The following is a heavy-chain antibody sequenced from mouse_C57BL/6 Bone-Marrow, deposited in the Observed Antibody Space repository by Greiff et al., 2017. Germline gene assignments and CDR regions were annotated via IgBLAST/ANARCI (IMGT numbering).Heavy chain of an antibody. CDR2: INSDGGST. J-gene: IGHJ2*01. Sequence: EVKLVESGGGLVQPGESLKLSCESNEYEFPSHDMSWVRKTPEKRLELVAAINSDGGSTYYPDTMDRRFIISRDNTKKTLYLQMSSLRSEDTALYYCAIYYDYDDYFDYWGQGTTLTVSS. V-gene: IGHV5-2*01. D-gene: IGHD2-4*01. CDR3: AIYYDYDDYFDY. CDR1: EYEFPSHD.